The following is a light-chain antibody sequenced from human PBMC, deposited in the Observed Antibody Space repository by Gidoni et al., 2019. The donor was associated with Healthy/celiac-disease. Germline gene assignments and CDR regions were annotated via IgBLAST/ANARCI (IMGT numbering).Light chain of an antibody. J-gene: IGKJ2*04. CDR3: QQYDNLPPVCS. CDR1: QDISNY. Sequence: DIQMTQSPSPLSAAVGDRGTITCQASQDISNYLNLYQQKPGKAPKLLIYDASNLETGVPTRFSGSGSGTDVTFTISSLQPEDIATYYCQQYDNLPPVCSFGQGTKLEIK. CDR2: DAS. V-gene: IGKV1-33*01.